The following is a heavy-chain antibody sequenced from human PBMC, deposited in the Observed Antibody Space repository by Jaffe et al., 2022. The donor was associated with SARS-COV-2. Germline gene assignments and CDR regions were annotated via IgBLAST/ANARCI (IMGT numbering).Heavy chain of an antibody. D-gene: IGHD3-3*01. CDR2: IHPGSGVT. CDR3: AREINVEWTY. Sequence: QVQLVQSGTEVKKPGASVKISCKASGYTFTNYHIHWVRQAPGQGLEWMGIIHPGSGVTDYAQKFQGRVTMTRDTSASTVYMHLSSLTSEDTAVYYCAREINVEWTYWGQGTLVTVSS. J-gene: IGHJ4*02. CDR1: GYTFTNYH. V-gene: IGHV1-46*01.